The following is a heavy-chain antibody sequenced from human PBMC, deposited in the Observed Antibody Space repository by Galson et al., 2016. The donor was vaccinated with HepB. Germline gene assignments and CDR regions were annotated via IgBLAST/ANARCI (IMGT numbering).Heavy chain of an antibody. CDR3: ARDRAATGTFDY. CDR1: GFTVSSNY. D-gene: IGHD6-13*01. V-gene: IGHV3-66*01. Sequence: SLRLSCAASGFTVSSNYMSWVRQAPGKGLEWVSVIYSGGSIYYADSVKGRFTISRDNSKNTLYLQMNSLRAEDTAVYYCARDRAATGTFDYWGQGTLITVSS. J-gene: IGHJ4*02. CDR2: IYSGGSI.